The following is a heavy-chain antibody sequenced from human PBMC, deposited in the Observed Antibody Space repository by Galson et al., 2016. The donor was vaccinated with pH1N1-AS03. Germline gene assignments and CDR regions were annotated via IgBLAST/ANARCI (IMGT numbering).Heavy chain of an antibody. D-gene: IGHD6-13*01. CDR3: ASAIAAAGSS. V-gene: IGHV3-7*01. CDR1: GFTFNTYW. J-gene: IGHJ5*02. CDR2: IKQDGSEN. Sequence: SLRLSCAASGFTFNTYWMHWVRQAPGKGLEWVANIKQDGSENYYVDSMKGRFTISRDNAKNSLYLQMNSLRAEDTAVYYCASAIAAAGSSWGQGTLVTISS.